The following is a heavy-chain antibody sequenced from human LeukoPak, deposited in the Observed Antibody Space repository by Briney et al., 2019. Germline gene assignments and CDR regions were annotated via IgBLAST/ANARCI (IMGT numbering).Heavy chain of an antibody. J-gene: IGHJ4*02. CDR1: GYTFNGYY. Sequence: ASVKVSCKASGYTFNGYYMHWVRQAPGRGPEWMGWINPNSGDTNYAQKFQGRVTMTRDTSISTAYMELSRLRSDDTAVYYCARPDGDTGGNYGCWGPGTLVTVAS. V-gene: IGHV1-2*02. D-gene: IGHD4-23*01. CDR2: INPNSGDT. CDR3: ARPDGDTGGNYGC.